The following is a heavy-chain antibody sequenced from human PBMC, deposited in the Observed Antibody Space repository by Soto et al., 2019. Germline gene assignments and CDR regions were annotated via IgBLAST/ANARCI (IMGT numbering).Heavy chain of an antibody. J-gene: IGHJ6*02. D-gene: IGHD4-17*01. CDR3: ARDAVTPARPYYYGMDV. CDR2: ISSSSSYI. Sequence: GGSLRLSCAASGFTFSSYSMHWVRQAPGKGLEWVSSISSSSSYIYYADSVKGRFTISRDNAKNSLYLQMNSLRAEDTAVYYCARDAVTPARPYYYGMDVWGQGTTVTVSS. V-gene: IGHV3-21*01. CDR1: GFTFSSYS.